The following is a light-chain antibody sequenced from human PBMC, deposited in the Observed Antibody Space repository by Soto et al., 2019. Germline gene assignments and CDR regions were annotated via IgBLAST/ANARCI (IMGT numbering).Light chain of an antibody. CDR2: GAS. Sequence: EIVLTQSPGTLSLSPGQRATLSCRAGQTISSNSLAWYQHKPGQAPRLLIYGASNRAIGISDRFSGSRSGTDFTLTISRLEPEDFAVYYCHQYGDSPFTFGPGTRWISN. V-gene: IGKV3-20*01. J-gene: IGKJ3*01. CDR3: HQYGDSPFT. CDR1: QTISSNS.